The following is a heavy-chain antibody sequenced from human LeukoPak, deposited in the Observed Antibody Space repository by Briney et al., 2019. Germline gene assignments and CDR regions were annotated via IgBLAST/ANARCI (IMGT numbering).Heavy chain of an antibody. CDR3: ATLRGGTYYFDY. CDR2: IGSSGGGT. J-gene: IGHJ4*02. CDR1: GFTFVTYA. D-gene: IGHD1-26*01. V-gene: IGHV3-23*01. Sequence: PGGSLRLSCAASGFTFVTYAMSWVRQAPGKGPEWVSVIGSSGGGTYYADSVKGRFTISRDNSKSTLYLQMNSLRAEDTAVYYCATLRGGTYYFDYWGQGTLVTVSS.